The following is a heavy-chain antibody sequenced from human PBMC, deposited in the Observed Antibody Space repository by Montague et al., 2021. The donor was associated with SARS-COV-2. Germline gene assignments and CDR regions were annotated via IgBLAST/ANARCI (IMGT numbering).Heavy chain of an antibody. CDR2: ISSDGRTT. V-gene: IGHV3-74*01. Sequence: SLRLSCAASGFTFSNYWMHWVRQAPGEGLVWVSLISSDGRTTSYVDSVKGRFTISRGNARNTLYLQMTSLRADDTAVYYCAREVFKEGDYWGQGTLVTVSS. CDR1: GFTFSNYW. CDR3: AREVFKEGDY. J-gene: IGHJ4*02. D-gene: IGHD1-14*01.